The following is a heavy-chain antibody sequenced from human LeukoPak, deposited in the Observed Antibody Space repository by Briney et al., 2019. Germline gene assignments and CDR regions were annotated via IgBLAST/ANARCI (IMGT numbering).Heavy chain of an antibody. CDR3: ARGGYSSGYGYY. CDR1: GVTVSSND. D-gene: IGHD6-19*01. J-gene: IGHJ4*02. CDR2: IYSGGST. Sequence: GGSLRLSCAASGVTVSSNDMGWVGQAPGKGLEWVSVIYSGGSTCYAVSVKGRITISRDNSKNTLYLQMNSLRAADTAVYYCARGGYSSGYGYYWGQGTLVTVSS. V-gene: IGHV3-66*01.